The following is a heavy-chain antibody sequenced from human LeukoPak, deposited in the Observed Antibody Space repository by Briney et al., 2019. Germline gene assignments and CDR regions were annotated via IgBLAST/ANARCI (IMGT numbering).Heavy chain of an antibody. Sequence: GGSLRLSCAASGFTFTNYGMNWVRQAPGKGLEWVSAISGSGGNTYYADSVKGRFSISRDNSKNTLYLQMNSLRAEDTAVYYCARASVNGDFRNWGQGTLVTVSS. CDR1: GFTFTNYG. J-gene: IGHJ4*02. CDR2: ISGSGGNT. D-gene: IGHD4-17*01. V-gene: IGHV3-23*01. CDR3: ARASVNGDFRN.